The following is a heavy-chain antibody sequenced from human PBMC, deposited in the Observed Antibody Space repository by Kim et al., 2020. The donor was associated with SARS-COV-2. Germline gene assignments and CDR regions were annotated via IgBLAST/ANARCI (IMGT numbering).Heavy chain of an antibody. CDR2: ISGGGGTI. CDR3: AKDQSGNYYYYFGMDV. D-gene: IGHD1-26*01. J-gene: IGHJ6*01. CDR1: GFRFSSHA. Sequence: GGSLRLSCVASGFRFSSHAMTWVRQAPGKGLERVSIISGGGGTIYYADSVKGRFTVSRDNSKNTLYLQMNSLRAEDTALYFCAKDQSGNYYYYFGMDV. V-gene: IGHV3-23*01.